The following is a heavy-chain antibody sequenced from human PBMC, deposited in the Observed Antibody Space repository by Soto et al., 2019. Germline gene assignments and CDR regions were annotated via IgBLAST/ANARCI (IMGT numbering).Heavy chain of an antibody. CDR2: IIPIFGTA. J-gene: IGHJ5*02. Sequence: GASVKVSCKASGGTFSSYAISWVRQAPGQGLEWMGGIIPIFGTANYAQKFQGRVTITADESTSTAYMELSSLRSEDTAVYYCASSTSSGPNWFDPWGQGTLVTVSS. CDR3: ASSTSSGPNWFDP. V-gene: IGHV1-69*13. CDR1: GGTFSSYA. D-gene: IGHD2-15*01.